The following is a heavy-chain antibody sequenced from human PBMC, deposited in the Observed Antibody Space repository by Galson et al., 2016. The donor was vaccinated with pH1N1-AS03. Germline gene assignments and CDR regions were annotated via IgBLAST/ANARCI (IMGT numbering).Heavy chain of an antibody. D-gene: IGHD3-10*01. CDR3: ASYGSGSSPFDY. CDR1: GDSFPGYW. J-gene: IGHJ4*02. CDR2: IDLSDSYT. V-gene: IGHV5-10-1*01. Sequence: SGAEVKKPGESLRISCKASGDSFPGYWINWVRQMPGKGLEWMGRIDLSDSYTNYSPSFQGHVTISADKSIATAYLQWNSLKASDTAVYYCASYGSGSSPFDYWGQGTLVTVSS.